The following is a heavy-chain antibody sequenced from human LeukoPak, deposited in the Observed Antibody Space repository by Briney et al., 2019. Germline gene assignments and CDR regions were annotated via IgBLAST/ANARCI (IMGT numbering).Heavy chain of an antibody. V-gene: IGHV3-7*01. CDR2: IKQEVREK. CDR1: LFTLSRYW. D-gene: IGHD3-22*01. CDR3: ARRGAWSSGYQRRTYYMDV. Sequence: GVSLRLSFAASLFTLSRYWISWVLQAPGKGLELVANIKQEVREKFYVESVKGRFTISIDSAKNSLYLQMNSLRAEDTAVYYCARRGAWSSGYQRRTYYMDVWGKGTTVTVSS. J-gene: IGHJ6*03.